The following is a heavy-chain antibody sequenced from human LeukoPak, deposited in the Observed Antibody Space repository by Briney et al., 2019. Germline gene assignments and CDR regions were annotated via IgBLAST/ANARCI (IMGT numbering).Heavy chain of an antibody. Sequence: PGGSLRLSCAASGLTFSSYLMHWVRQAPGKGLGWVSRIYSDGSSTSYADSVKGRFTISRDNVKSTLYMQMNSLRAEDTAVYYCARGMYYYGSGSGIEAYWGQGTLVTVSS. CDR3: ARGMYYYGSGSGIEAY. D-gene: IGHD3-10*01. CDR1: GLTFSSYL. V-gene: IGHV3-74*01. J-gene: IGHJ4*02. CDR2: IYSDGSST.